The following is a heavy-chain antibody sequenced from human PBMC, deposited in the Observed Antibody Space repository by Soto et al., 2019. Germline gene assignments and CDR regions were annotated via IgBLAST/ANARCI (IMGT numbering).Heavy chain of an antibody. CDR1: GGTFSIYA. CDR3: GRQLFASGYGMDV. CDR2: IIPIFGTA. D-gene: IGHD6-6*01. V-gene: IGHV1-69*13. Sequence: SVKVSCKASGGTFSIYAISWVRQAPGQGLEWMGGIIPIFGTANYAQKFQGRVTITADESTSTAYMELSSLRSEDTAVYYCGRQLFASGYGMDVWGQGTTVTVSS. J-gene: IGHJ6*02.